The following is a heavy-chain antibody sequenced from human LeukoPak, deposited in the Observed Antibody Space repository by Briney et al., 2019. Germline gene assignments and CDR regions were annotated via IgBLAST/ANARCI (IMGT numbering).Heavy chain of an antibody. Sequence: VSGPALVNPTQTLTLTCTSSGFSLSTSGMCVSWIRQPPGKALEWLARIDWDDDKYYRTSLKTRLTISKDTSKNQVVLTMTNMDPVDTATYYCIRCPGYFDYEGRGTVVPVSS. CDR3: IRCPGYFDY. CDR2: IDWDDDK. V-gene: IGHV2-70*11. J-gene: IGHJ4*02. D-gene: IGHD3-10*01. CDR1: GFSLSTSGMC.